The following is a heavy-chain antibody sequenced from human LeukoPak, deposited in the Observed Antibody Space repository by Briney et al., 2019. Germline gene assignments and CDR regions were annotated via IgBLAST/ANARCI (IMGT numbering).Heavy chain of an antibody. CDR1: GFTFSSYA. J-gene: IGHJ4*02. Sequence: GGSLRLSCAASGFTFSSYAMHWVRQAPGKGLEWVAVISYDGSNKYYADSVKGRFTIPRDNSKNTLYLQMNSLRAEDTAVYYCARDRGYFDYWGQGTLVTVSS. CDR2: ISYDGSNK. V-gene: IGHV3-30-3*01. CDR3: ARDRGYFDY.